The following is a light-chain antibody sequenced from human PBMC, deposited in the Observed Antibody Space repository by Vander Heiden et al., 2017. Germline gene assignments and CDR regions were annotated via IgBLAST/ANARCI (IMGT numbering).Light chain of an antibody. CDR2: GNS. CDR3: QSDDSSLSGSV. Sequence: QSVLTQPPSVSGAPGQRVTISCTGSSSILGAGYEVHWYQQLPGTAPKLLSYGNSNRPSGVPDRFCGSKSGTSASLAITGLQAEDEADYYCQSDDSSLSGSVFGGGTKLTVL. CDR1: SSILGAGYE. V-gene: IGLV1-40*01. J-gene: IGLJ3*02.